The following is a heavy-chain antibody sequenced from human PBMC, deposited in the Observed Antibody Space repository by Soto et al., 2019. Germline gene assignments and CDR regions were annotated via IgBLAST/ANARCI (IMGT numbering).Heavy chain of an antibody. J-gene: IGHJ4*02. D-gene: IGHD3-22*01. CDR1: GYTLTRDY. V-gene: IGHV1-46*03. CDR3: AREATMIVVVTTYYFDY. Sequence: ASVNGSCKASGYTLTRDYMHWVRQATGQGLEWMGIINPSGGSTSYAQKFQGRVTMTRDTSTSTVYMELSSLRSEDTAVYYCAREATMIVVVTTYYFDYWGQGTLVTV. CDR2: INPSGGST.